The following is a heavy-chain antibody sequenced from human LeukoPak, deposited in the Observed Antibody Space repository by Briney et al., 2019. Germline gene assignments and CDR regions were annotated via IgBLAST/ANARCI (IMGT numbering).Heavy chain of an antibody. CDR3: ARAKMPGIQTAGRVNYFDS. CDR2: IYTAGNA. D-gene: IGHD6-13*01. Sequence: PGGSLRLSCAASEFTFSSYDMHWVRHATGKGLEWVSTIYTAGNAWHPDSVKGRFTISRENAKNSLNLQMNSLRVGDTAVYYCARAKMPGIQTAGRVNYFDSWGQGTLVTVSA. J-gene: IGHJ4*02. CDR1: EFTFSSYD. V-gene: IGHV3-13*01.